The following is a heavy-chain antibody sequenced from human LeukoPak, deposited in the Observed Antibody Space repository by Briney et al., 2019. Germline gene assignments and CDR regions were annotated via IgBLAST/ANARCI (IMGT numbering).Heavy chain of an antibody. D-gene: IGHD6-19*01. Sequence: GGSLRLSCAASGFTFDDYGMTWVSQVPGKGLEWIAEINWIGDTTRYGDSVKGRFTISRDNAKNSLDLQMNSLRAEDTAVYYCAKTNSSGWYRLGFDYWGQGTLVTVSS. CDR3: AKTNSSGWYRLGFDY. CDR1: GFTFDDYG. J-gene: IGHJ4*02. CDR2: INWIGDTT. V-gene: IGHV3-20*04.